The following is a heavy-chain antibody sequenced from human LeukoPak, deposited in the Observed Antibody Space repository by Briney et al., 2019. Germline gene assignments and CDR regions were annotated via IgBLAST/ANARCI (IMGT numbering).Heavy chain of an antibody. D-gene: IGHD6-13*01. V-gene: IGHV1-46*01. CDR3: ARAHIAAAGSDY. J-gene: IGHJ4*02. CDR1: GYTFTGYY. CDR2: INPSGGST. Sequence: ASVKVSCKASGYTFTGYYMHWVRQAPGQGLEWMGIINPSGGSTSYAQKFQGRVTMTRDTSTSTVYMELSSLRSEDTAVYYCARAHIAAAGSDYWGQGTLVTVSS.